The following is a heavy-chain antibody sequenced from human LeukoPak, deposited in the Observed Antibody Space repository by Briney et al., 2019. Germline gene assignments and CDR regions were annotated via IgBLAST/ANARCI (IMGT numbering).Heavy chain of an antibody. J-gene: IGHJ3*02. Sequence: GESLNISCKGSGYSFSNYWIGWVRQMPGTGLEWMGIIYPSDSDTRYRPSFQGQVTMSADKSSSIVYLQWSSLEASDTAKYFCARRSTISAFDAFDIWGQGTMVIVSS. D-gene: IGHD3-3*01. CDR3: ARRSTISAFDAFDI. V-gene: IGHV5-51*03. CDR1: GYSFSNYW. CDR2: IYPSDSDT.